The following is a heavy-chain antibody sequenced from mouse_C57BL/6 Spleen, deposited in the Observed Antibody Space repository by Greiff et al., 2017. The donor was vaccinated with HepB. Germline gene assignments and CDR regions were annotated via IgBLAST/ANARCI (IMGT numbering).Heavy chain of an antibody. J-gene: IGHJ2*01. CDR1: GYSITSGYY. Sequence: DVQLQESGPGLVKPSQSLSLTCSVTGYSITSGYYWNWIRQFPGNKLEWMGYISYDGSNNYNPSLKNRISITRDTSKNQFFLKLNSVTTEDTATYYCAREVYYGSSRDYWGQGTTLTVSS. CDR3: AREVYYGSSRDY. D-gene: IGHD1-1*01. V-gene: IGHV3-6*01. CDR2: ISYDGSN.